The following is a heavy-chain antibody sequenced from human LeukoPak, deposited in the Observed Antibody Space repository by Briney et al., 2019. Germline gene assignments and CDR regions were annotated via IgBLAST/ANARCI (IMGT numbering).Heavy chain of an antibody. Sequence: SETLSLTCAVYGGSFSGYYWSWIRQPPGKGLEWIGEINHSGSTNYNPSLKSRVTISVDTSKNQFSLKLSSVTAADTAVYYCARASEENSSGWYRFDPWGQGTLVTVSS. J-gene: IGHJ5*02. D-gene: IGHD6-19*01. CDR1: GGSFSGYY. V-gene: IGHV4-34*01. CDR2: INHSGST. CDR3: ARASEENSSGWYRFDP.